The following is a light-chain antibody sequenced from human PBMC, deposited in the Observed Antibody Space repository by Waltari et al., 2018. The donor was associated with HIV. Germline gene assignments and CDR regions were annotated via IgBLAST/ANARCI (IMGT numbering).Light chain of an antibody. V-gene: IGLV2-14*03. J-gene: IGLJ2*01. CDR1: TNDIGTYNF. CDR2: DVT. Sequence: LTQPASVSGSPGQWITVSCTGTTNDIGTYNFVSWYQHHPGKAPKLVIYDVTRRPSGVSDRFSGSKSGNTASLTISGLRAEDEAHYYCSSYTASSALEIFGGGTKVTVL. CDR3: SSYTASSALEI.